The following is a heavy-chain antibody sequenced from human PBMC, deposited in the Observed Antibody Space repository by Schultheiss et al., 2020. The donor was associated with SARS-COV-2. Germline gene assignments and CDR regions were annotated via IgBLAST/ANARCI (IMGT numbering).Heavy chain of an antibody. V-gene: IGHV3-48*04. Sequence: GGSLRLSCAASGFTVSSNYMSWVRQAPGKGLEWVSYISSSSSTIYYADSVKGRFTISRDNAKNSLYLQMNSLRAEDTAVYYCARDGTQLWSYYYYYYMDVWGKGTTVTVSS. J-gene: IGHJ6*03. CDR2: ISSSSSTI. CDR3: ARDGTQLWSYYYYYYMDV. D-gene: IGHD5-18*01. CDR1: GFTVSSNY.